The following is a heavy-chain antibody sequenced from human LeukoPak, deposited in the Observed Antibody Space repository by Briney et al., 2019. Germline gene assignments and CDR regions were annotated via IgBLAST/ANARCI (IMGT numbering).Heavy chain of an antibody. CDR2: INHSGST. V-gene: IGHV4-34*01. CDR3: ARASIAARPIHFDY. Sequence: PSETLSLTCAVYGGSFSGYYWSWIRQPPGKGLEWIGEINHSGSTNYNPSLKSRVTISVDTSKNQLSLKLSSVTAADTAVYYCARASIAARPIHFDYWGQGTLVTVSS. D-gene: IGHD6-6*01. J-gene: IGHJ4*02. CDR1: GGSFSGYY.